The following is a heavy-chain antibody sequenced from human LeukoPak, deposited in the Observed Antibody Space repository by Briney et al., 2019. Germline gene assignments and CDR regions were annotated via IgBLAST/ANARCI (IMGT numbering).Heavy chain of an antibody. Sequence: GGSLRLSCAASGFTFSSAAMSWVRQAPGKGLEWVSYISSSSSTIYYADSVKGRFTISRDNAKNSLYLQMNSLRAEDTAVYYCARDGYCSGSSCYSTTDYWGQGTLVTVSS. D-gene: IGHD2-15*01. V-gene: IGHV3-48*04. J-gene: IGHJ4*02. CDR2: ISSSSSTI. CDR3: ARDGYCSGSSCYSTTDY. CDR1: GFTFSSAA.